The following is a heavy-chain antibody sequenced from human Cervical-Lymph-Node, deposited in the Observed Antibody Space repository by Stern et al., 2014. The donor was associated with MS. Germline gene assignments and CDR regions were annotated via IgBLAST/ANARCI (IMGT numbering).Heavy chain of an antibody. Sequence: QITLKESGPTLVKPTQTLTLTCTFSGFSLSTSGVGVGWIRQPPGKALEWLALIYWNDDKRYSPSLKSRLTIAKDTPKNQVVLTMTNMDPADTATYYCALPVAGTWDYWGQGTLVTVSS. D-gene: IGHD6-19*01. V-gene: IGHV2-5*01. CDR1: GFSLSTSGVG. J-gene: IGHJ4*02. CDR3: ALPVAGTWDY. CDR2: IYWNDDK.